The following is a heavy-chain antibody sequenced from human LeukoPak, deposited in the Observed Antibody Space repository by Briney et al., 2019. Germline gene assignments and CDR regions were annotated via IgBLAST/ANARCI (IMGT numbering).Heavy chain of an antibody. CDR1: GGSISSYY. V-gene: IGHV4-59*01. CDR2: IYYSGST. D-gene: IGHD5-24*01. Sequence: PSETLSLTCTVSGGSISSYYWSWIRQPPGKGLEWIGYIYYSGSTNYNPSLKSRVTISVDTSKNQFSLKLSSVTAADTAVYYCARVRAGRKMATIWDYYFDYWGQGTLVTVSS. J-gene: IGHJ4*02. CDR3: ARVRAGRKMATIWDYYFDY.